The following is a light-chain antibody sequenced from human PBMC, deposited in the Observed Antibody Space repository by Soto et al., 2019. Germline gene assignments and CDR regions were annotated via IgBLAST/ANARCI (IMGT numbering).Light chain of an antibody. CDR3: QRTYSTLFT. Sequence: DIQMTQSPSSLSASVGDRVTITCRASQSISSYLNWYQQKPGKAPNLLIYAASSMQSVVPSRFSGSGSGTDFTLTISSLHPEDFATYYCQRTYSTLFTFGPGTKVYI. J-gene: IGKJ3*01. V-gene: IGKV1-39*01. CDR2: AAS. CDR1: QSISSY.